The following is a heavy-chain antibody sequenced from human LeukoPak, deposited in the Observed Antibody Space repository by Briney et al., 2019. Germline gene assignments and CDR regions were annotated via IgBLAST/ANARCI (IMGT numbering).Heavy chain of an antibody. Sequence: TGGSLRLSCAASGFTFTNTWTNWVRQAPGKGLEWVGRIKSKSGGGTTDYAAPVKGRFTISRDDSKNTLYLQMNSLKTEDTAVYYCARDWYHAFDFWGQGTMVTVSS. D-gene: IGHD3-9*01. CDR3: ARDWYHAFDF. CDR2: IKSKSGGGTT. J-gene: IGHJ3*01. CDR1: GFTFTNTW. V-gene: IGHV3-15*07.